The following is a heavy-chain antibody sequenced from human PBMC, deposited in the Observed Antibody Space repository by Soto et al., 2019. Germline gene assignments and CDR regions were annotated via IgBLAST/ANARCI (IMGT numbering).Heavy chain of an antibody. V-gene: IGHV3-23*01. J-gene: IGHJ4*02. CDR1: GFTFSSYA. Sequence: GGSLRLSCAASGFTFSSYAMSWVRQAPGKGLEWVSAISGSGGSTYYADSVKGRFTISRDNSKNTLYLQMNSLRAEDTAVYYCASSGYSYGHFDYWGQGTLVTVSS. CDR3: ASSGYSYGHFDY. CDR2: ISGSGGST. D-gene: IGHD5-18*01.